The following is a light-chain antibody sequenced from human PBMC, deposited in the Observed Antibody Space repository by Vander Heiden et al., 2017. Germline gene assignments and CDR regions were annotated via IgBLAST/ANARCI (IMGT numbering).Light chain of an antibody. V-gene: IGKV1-9*01. CDR2: EVS. CDR1: QDISSY. CDR3: LQLNSYPWT. J-gene: IGKJ1*01. Sequence: DTQLTQSPSFLSASVGDRVTITSRVSQDISSYFAWYQQKPGKAPKLLIYEVSTVQSGVPSRFSGGGSGTEFTLTISSLQPEDFATYYCLQLNSYPWTFGQGTKVEIK.